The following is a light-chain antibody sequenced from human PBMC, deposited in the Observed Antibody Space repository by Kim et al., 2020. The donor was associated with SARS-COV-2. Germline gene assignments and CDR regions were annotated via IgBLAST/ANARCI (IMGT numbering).Light chain of an antibody. J-gene: IGLJ1*01. CDR1: RSHIGAGYD. V-gene: IGLV1-40*01. Sequence: QRVTISCTGSRSHIGAGYDVHWYQQLPGTAPKLLIYGNSNRPSGVPDRFSGSKSGTSASLAITGLQAEDEADYYCQSYDSSLSGYVFGTGTKVTVL. CDR2: GNS. CDR3: QSYDSSLSGYV.